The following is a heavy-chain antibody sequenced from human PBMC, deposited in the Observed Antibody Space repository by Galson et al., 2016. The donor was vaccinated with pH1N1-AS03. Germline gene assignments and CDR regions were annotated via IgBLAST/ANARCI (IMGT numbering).Heavy chain of an antibody. CDR3: ATGHYYSGLYRDAFDT. CDR2: IDPSDSYI. CDR1: GYPFTSYW. J-gene: IGHJ3*02. Sequence: QSGAEVKKPGESLRISCKGSGYPFTSYWINWVRQMPGKGLEWIGRIDPSDSYINYSPAFEGRVTISSDKSTTTAYLQWNDLKSADTAVYFCATGHYYSGLYRDAFDTWGQGTGVTVSS. V-gene: IGHV5-10-1*01. D-gene: IGHD1-26*01.